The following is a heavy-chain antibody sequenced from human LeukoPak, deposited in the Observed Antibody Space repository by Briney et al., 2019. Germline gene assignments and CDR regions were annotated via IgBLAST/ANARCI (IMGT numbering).Heavy chain of an antibody. CDR1: GGSISSGGYS. V-gene: IGHV4-30-2*01. CDR2: IYHSGST. Sequence: SQTLSLTCAVSGGSISSGGYSWSWIRQPPGKGLEWIGYIYHSGSTYYNPSLKSRVTISVDRSKNQFSLKLSSVTAADTAVYYCARVGADGFVYWGQGTLVTVSS. J-gene: IGHJ4*02. D-gene: IGHD6-25*01. CDR3: ARVGADGFVY.